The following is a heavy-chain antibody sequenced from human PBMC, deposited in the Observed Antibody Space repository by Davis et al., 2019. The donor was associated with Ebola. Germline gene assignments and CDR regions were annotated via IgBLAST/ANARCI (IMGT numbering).Heavy chain of an antibody. D-gene: IGHD1-26*01. V-gene: IGHV1-24*01. CDR2: FDPEDGET. CDR3: ASFRVVGATGPGDYYYGMDV. CDR1: GYTLTELS. Sequence: ASVKVSCKVSGYTLTELSMHWVRQAPGKGLEWMGGFDPEDGETIYAQKFQGRVTMTEDTSTDTAYMELSSLRSEDTAVYYCASFRVVGATGPGDYYYGMDVWGQGTTVTVSS. J-gene: IGHJ6*02.